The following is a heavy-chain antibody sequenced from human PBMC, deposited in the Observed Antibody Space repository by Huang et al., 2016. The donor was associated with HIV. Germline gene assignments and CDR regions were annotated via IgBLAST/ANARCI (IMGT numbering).Heavy chain of an antibody. J-gene: IGHJ6*03. V-gene: IGHV3-49*03. CDR2: VSSIAVGRAS. Sequence: VESGGDAVQSGRSLRLSCRGYGFLFNDFAINCFRHFPRTGLEWILFVSSIAVGRASKSAPSVKDRFSVSRDEAKNVAFLQMENLQVDDTAVYYCSPTGDDYFYYYMDVWGNGTTVIVS. D-gene: IGHD4-17*01. CDR1: GFLFNDFA. CDR3: SPTGDDYFYYYMDV.